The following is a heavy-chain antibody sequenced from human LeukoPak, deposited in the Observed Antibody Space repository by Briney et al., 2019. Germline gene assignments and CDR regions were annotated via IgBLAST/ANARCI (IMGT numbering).Heavy chain of an antibody. CDR1: GFTFSSYA. V-gene: IGHV3-23*01. D-gene: IGHD4-17*01. CDR2: ISGSGGST. Sequence: GGSLRLSCAASGFTFSSYAMSWVRQAPGKGLEWVSAISGSGGSTYYADAVKGRFTISRDNSKNTLYLQMNSLRAEDTAVYYCAKDPYGDYGWYYFDYWGQGTLVTVSS. CDR3: AKDPYGDYGWYYFDY. J-gene: IGHJ4*02.